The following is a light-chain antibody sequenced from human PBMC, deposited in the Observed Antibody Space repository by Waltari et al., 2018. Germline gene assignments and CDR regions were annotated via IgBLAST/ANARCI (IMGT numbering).Light chain of an antibody. CDR1: QSISSY. CDR3: QQSYSTLPYT. J-gene: IGKJ2*01. Sequence: DIQMTQSPSSLSASVGDRVTITCRASQSISSYLNWYQQKPGKAPKLLIYAASSLQSGVPSRFSGSGSGPDFTLTISSLQPEDFATYYCQQSYSTLPYTFGQGTKLEIK. V-gene: IGKV1-39*01. CDR2: AAS.